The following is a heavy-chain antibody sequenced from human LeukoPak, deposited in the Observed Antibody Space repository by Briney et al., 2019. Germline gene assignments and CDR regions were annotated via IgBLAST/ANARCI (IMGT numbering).Heavy chain of an antibody. D-gene: IGHD5-18*01. J-gene: IGHJ4*02. CDR1: GGSISSYY. CDR3: ARGQKYRNGYTVTELGSGYFDY. Sequence: SETLSLTCTVSGGSISSYYWSWIRQPPGKGLEWIGYIYYSGSTNYNPSLKSRVTISVHTSKNQFSLTLSSVTAADTAVYYCARGQKYRNGYTVTELGSGYFDYWGQGTLVTVSS. V-gene: IGHV4-59*01. CDR2: IYYSGST.